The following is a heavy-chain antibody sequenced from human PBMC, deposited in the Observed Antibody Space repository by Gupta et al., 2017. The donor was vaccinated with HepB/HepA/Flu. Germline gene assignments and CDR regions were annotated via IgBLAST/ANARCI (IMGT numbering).Heavy chain of an antibody. CDR1: GFTFGSYG. D-gene: IGHD1-26*01. J-gene: IGHJ3*02. V-gene: IGHV3-33*01. Sequence: QVQLVESGGGVVQPGRSLRLSCAASGFTFGSYGMHWVRQAPGKGLEWVAVIWYDGSNKYYADSVKGRFTISRDNSKNTLYLQMNSLRAEDTAVYYCARKGIVGASDAFDIWGQGTMVTVSS. CDR2: IWYDGSNK. CDR3: ARKGIVGASDAFDI.